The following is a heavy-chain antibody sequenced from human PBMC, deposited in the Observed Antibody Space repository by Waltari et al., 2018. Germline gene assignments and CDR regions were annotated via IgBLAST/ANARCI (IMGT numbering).Heavy chain of an antibody. D-gene: IGHD5-18*01. V-gene: IGHV1-24*01. CDR3: ARVEYSSAVYGY. Sequence: QVQLVQSGAEVKKPGASVKVSCKVSGYTLTELSMHWVRQAPGKGLAWMGGIDPEAGETIYTQKFQGRVTMTRNTSRSTAYMELSSLRSEDTAVYYCARVEYSSAVYGYWGQGTLVTVSS. J-gene: IGHJ4*02. CDR2: IDPEAGET. CDR1: GYTLTELS.